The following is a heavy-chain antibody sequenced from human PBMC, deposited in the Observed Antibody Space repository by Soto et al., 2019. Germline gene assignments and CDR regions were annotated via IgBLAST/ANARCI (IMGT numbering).Heavy chain of an antibody. V-gene: IGHV4-30-2*01. CDR1: GASIGSGSYS. CDR3: ARFPLWFGELDY. CDR2: LHHSGAT. D-gene: IGHD3-10*01. Sequence: QLQLHESGSGLVRPSQTLSLTCTVSGASIGSGSYSWNWIRQPPGKGLEWIGYLHHSGATYFNPSLRRRVSLSVDRSNNPFSLKLISVTAADTAVYYCARFPLWFGELDYWGQGALVTASS. J-gene: IGHJ4*02.